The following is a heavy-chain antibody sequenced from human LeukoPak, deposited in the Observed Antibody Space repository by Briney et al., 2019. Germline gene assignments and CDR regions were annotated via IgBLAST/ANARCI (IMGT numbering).Heavy chain of an antibody. Sequence: GGSLRLSSEASGFTFTTYTISWVRQAPGQGLEWVSSIYGDASKTFYADSVRGRFTISRDSSKSMVYLQMNGLRVDDTALYYCAKDRVPHNGRTFHMWGQGTMVIVSA. J-gene: IGHJ3*02. CDR1: GFTFTTYT. CDR2: IYGDASKT. V-gene: IGHV3-23*01. D-gene: IGHD1-1*01. CDR3: AKDRVPHNGRTFHM.